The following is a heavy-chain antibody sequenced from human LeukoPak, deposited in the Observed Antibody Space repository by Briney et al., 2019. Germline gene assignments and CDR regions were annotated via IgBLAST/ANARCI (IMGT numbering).Heavy chain of an antibody. CDR3: AKISVSAMVTGDYFDY. CDR2: ISYDGSNK. V-gene: IGHV3-30-3*02. CDR1: GFTFSSYA. Sequence: GGSLRLSCAASGFTFSSYAMHWVRQAPGKGLEWVAVISYDGSNKYYADSVKGRFTISRDNSKNTLYLQMNSLRAEDSAVYYCAKISVSAMVTGDYFDYWGQGTLVTVSS. J-gene: IGHJ4*02. D-gene: IGHD5-18*01.